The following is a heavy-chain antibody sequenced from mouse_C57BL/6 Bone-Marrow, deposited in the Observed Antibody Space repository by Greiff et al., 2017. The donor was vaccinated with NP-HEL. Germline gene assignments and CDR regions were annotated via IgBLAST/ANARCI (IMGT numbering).Heavy chain of an antibody. CDR2: IDPSDSYT. CDR3: ARRGPYYYGSAAWFAY. J-gene: IGHJ3*01. V-gene: IGHV1-69*01. Sequence: VQLQQSGAELVMPGASVKLSCKASGYTFTSYWMHWVKQRPGQGLEWIGEIDPSDSYTNYNQKFKGKSTLTVDKSSSTAYMQLSSLTSEDSAVYYCARRGPYYYGSAAWFAYWGQGTLVTVSA. D-gene: IGHD1-1*01. CDR1: GYTFTSYW.